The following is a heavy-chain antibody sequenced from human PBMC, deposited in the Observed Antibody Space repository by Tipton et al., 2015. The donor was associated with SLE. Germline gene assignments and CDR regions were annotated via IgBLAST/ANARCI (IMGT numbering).Heavy chain of an antibody. CDR1: GGSVSSGSYY. CDR3: ARERAVAAPGWFDP. CDR2: IYYSGST. D-gene: IGHD6-19*01. Sequence: TLSLTCTVSGGSVSSGSYYWSWIRQPPGKGLEWIGYIYYSGSTNYNPSLKSRVTISVDTSNNQFSLKLSSVTVADTAVYYCARERAVAAPGWFDPWGQGTLVTVSS. J-gene: IGHJ5*02. V-gene: IGHV4-61*01.